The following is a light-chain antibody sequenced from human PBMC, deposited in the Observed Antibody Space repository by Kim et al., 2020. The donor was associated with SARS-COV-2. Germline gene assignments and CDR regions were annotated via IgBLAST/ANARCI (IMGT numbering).Light chain of an antibody. J-gene: IGKJ1*01. CDR1: QNIGSS. CDR3: HESSSLPRT. CDR2: YAS. V-gene: IGKV6-21*01. Sequence: VAPKEKVTITCRASQNIGSSLHWYQQKPDQSPELLIKYASQSFSGVPSRFSGSGSGTDFTLTINSLEAEDAATYYCHESSSLPRTFGQGTKVDIK.